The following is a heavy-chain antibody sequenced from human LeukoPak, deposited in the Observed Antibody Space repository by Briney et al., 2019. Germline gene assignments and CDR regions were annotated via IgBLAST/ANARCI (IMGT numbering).Heavy chain of an antibody. D-gene: IGHD6-13*01. V-gene: IGHV4-59*08. CDR2: IYYSGST. CDR1: GGSISTYY. CDR3: ARSYSSSWYYFDY. Sequence: SETLSLTCTVSGGSISTYYWSWIRQPPGKGLEWIGYIYYSGSTNYNPSLKSRVSISVDTSKNQFSLRLSSVTAADTAIYYCARSYSSSWYYFDYWGQGTLVTVSS. J-gene: IGHJ4*02.